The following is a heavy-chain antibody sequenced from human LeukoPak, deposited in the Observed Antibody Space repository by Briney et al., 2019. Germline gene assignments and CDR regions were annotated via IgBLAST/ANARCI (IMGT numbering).Heavy chain of an antibody. D-gene: IGHD3-10*01. CDR1: GFTFSGFS. CDR2: IKQDGSER. CDR3: ARAGSHWHYVY. Sequence: PGVSLRLSCAASGFTFSGFSMSWVRQSPTKGLEWVANIKQDGSERYYVDSVKGRFTISRDNAKNSLSLQMNSLRVEDTAVYFRARAGSHWHYVYWGQGTVVTVSS. J-gene: IGHJ4*02. V-gene: IGHV3-7*01.